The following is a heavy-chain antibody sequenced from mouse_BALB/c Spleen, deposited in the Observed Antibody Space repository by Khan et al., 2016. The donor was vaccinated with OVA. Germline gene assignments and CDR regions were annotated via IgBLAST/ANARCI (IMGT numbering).Heavy chain of an antibody. CDR1: GFAFSSYD. CDR3: ARHQATMITTSCYFDV. V-gene: IGHV5-12-1*01. D-gene: IGHD2-4*01. J-gene: IGHJ1*01. CDR2: ISSGGFTT. Sequence: EVELVESGGGLVKPGGSLKLSCAASGFAFSSYDLSWVRQTPEKRLEWVAYISSGGFTTYYFDTMEGRFSISRDNAKNTLYLQMSSLKSEDIARYYCARHQATMITTSCYFDVWGAGATVTVSS.